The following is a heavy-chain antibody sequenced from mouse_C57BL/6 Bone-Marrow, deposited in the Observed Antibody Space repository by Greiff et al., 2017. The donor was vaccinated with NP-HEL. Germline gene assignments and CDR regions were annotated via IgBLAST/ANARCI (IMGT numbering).Heavy chain of an antibody. J-gene: IGHJ4*01. CDR1: GYTFTSYG. Sequence: VQLQQSGAELARPGASVKLSCKASGYTFTSYGISWVKQRTGQGLEWIGEIYPRSGNTYYNEKFKGKATLTADKSSSTAYMELRCLSAEDSAVYFCARSGGYGNYDAIDYWGQGTSVTVSS. D-gene: IGHD2-10*02. V-gene: IGHV1-81*01. CDR2: IYPRSGNT. CDR3: ARSGGYGNYDAIDY.